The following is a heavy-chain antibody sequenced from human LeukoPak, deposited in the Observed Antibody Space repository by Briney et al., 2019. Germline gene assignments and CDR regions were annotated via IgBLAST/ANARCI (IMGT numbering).Heavy chain of an antibody. D-gene: IGHD3-22*01. Sequence: GASVKVSCKASGYTFTSYYMYWVRQAPGQGLEWMGIINPSGGSTSYAQKFQGRVTMTRDMSTSTVYMELSSLRSEDTAVYYCARGGGRNYYDSSGYYVFDYWGQGTLVTVSS. CDR2: INPSGGST. CDR3: ARGGGRNYYDSSGYYVFDY. V-gene: IGHV1-46*01. CDR1: GYTFTSYY. J-gene: IGHJ4*02.